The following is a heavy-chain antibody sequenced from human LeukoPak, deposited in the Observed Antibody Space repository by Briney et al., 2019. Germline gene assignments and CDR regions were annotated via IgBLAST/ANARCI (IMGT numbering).Heavy chain of an antibody. J-gene: IGHJ4*02. Sequence: ASVKVSCKASGYTFTSYAMHWVRQAPGQRLEWMGWINAGNGNTKYSQKFQGRVTITRDTSAGTAYMELSSLRSEDTAVYYCARVFGIAVAGPGDYWGQGTLVTVSS. D-gene: IGHD6-19*01. CDR2: INAGNGNT. CDR1: GYTFTSYA. V-gene: IGHV1-3*01. CDR3: ARVFGIAVAGPGDY.